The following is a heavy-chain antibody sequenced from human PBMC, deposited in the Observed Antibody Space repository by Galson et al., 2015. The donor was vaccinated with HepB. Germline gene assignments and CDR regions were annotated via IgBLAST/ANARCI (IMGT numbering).Heavy chain of an antibody. V-gene: IGHV3-33*06. CDR2: IWYDGSNK. J-gene: IGHJ4*02. CDR3: AKEALPDDGGVTGLDY. CDR1: GFTFSSFG. Sequence: SLRLSCAASGFTFSSFGMHWVRQAPGKGLEWVAVIWYDGSNKYYADSVKGRFTISRDTSKNTLYLQMSSLRADDTAVYFCAKEALPDDGGVTGLDYWGQGTLVTVSS. D-gene: IGHD4-23*01.